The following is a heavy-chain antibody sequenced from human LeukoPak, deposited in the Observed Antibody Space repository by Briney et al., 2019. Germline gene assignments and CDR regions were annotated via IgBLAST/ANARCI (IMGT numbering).Heavy chain of an antibody. D-gene: IGHD4-17*01. Sequence: GGSLRLSCAASGFTFDDYTMHWVRQAPGKGLEWVSLISWDGGSTYYADSVKGRFTISRDNAKNSLYLQMNSLRAEDTAVYYCASSDDYGDYHFDYWGQGTLVTVSS. CDR1: GFTFDDYT. CDR2: ISWDGGST. CDR3: ASSDDYGDYHFDY. V-gene: IGHV3-43*01. J-gene: IGHJ4*02.